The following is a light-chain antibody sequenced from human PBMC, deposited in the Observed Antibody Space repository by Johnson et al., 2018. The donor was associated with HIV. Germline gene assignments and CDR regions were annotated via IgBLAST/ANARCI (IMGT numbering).Light chain of an antibody. V-gene: IGLV1-51*02. CDR2: EDN. J-gene: IGLJ1*01. CDR1: ISNIESYF. Sequence: QFVLTQPPSVSAAPGQRVNISCSGNISNIESYFVSWYQQLPGAAPTLLIYEDNKRPSGIPDRFSGSKSGATATLGITGLQTGDEADYYCGIWDASLSPLYVFVSGTTITVL. CDR3: GIWDASLSPLYV.